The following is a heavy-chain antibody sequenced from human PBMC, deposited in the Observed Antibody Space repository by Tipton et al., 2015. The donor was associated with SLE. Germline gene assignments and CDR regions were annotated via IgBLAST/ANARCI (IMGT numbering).Heavy chain of an antibody. CDR1: TGSFSGYY. CDR2: INHSGSA. CDR3: ARERYYGSGYYYADY. Sequence: AVYTGSFSGYYWTWIRQPPGKGLEWIGEINHSGSANYNPSLKSRVTMSVDTSKNQFSLRLTSVTAADTAFYYCARERYYGSGYYYADYWGQGSLVTVSS. J-gene: IGHJ4*02. D-gene: IGHD3-10*01. V-gene: IGHV4-34*01.